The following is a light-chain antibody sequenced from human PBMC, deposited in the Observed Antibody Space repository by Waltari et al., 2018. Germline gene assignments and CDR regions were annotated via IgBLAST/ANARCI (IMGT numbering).Light chain of an antibody. CDR2: WAT. CDR1: QSIFSLSKNRNH. CDR3: LQYYNTPRS. Sequence: DIVMTQSPDSLAVSLGERATINCKASQSIFSLSKNRNHLAWYQHKPGQPPRRLIYWATSRESGVPYRFSCSGSGTDFALTISSLQAEDVAIYFCLQYYNTPRSFGQGTKLEIK. V-gene: IGKV4-1*01. J-gene: IGKJ2*01.